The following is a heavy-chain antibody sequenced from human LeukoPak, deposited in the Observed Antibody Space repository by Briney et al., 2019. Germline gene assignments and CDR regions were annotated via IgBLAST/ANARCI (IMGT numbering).Heavy chain of an antibody. CDR1: GASLSSYY. V-gene: IGHV4-59*01. CDR2: ISYSGST. J-gene: IGHJ4*02. Sequence: PSETLSLTCTVSGASLSSYYCSWIRQSPGKGLEWIGLISYSGSTKYNSSLESRVTISADTSKGQCSLKLSSVTAADTAVYYCVRGAGWLPDYWGQGTLVTVSS. D-gene: IGHD5-24*01. CDR3: VRGAGWLPDY.